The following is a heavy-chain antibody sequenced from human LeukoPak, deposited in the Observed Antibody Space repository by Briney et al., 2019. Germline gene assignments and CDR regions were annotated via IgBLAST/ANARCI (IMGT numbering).Heavy chain of an antibody. J-gene: IGHJ5*02. CDR2: IKQDGSEK. Sequence: AGGSLRLSCAASGFTFSSYWMSWVRQAPGKGLEWVGNIKQDGSEKYYVDSVKGRFTISRDNAKNSLYLQMNSLRAEDTAVYYCARDSVNNWFDPWGQGTLVTVSS. V-gene: IGHV3-7*04. CDR3: ARDSVNNWFDP. D-gene: IGHD6-19*01. CDR1: GFTFSSYW.